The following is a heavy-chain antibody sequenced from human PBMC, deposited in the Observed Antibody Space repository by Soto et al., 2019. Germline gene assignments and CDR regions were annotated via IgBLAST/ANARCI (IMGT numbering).Heavy chain of an antibody. Sequence: SETLSLTCTVSGGSISSSSYYWGWIRQPPGKGLEWIGSIYYSGSTYYNPSLKSRVTISVDTSKNQFSLKLSSVTAADTAVYYCASPGYTTYFDYWGQGTLVTVSS. CDR3: ASPGYTTYFDY. CDR2: IYYSGST. V-gene: IGHV4-39*01. CDR1: GGSISSSSYY. D-gene: IGHD5-12*01. J-gene: IGHJ4*02.